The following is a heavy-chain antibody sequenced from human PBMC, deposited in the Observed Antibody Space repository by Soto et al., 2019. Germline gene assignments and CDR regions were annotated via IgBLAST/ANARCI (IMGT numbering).Heavy chain of an antibody. CDR1: GYTFTSYY. V-gene: IGHV1-46*01. J-gene: IGHJ4*02. Sequence: ASVKVSCKASGYTFTSYYMHWVRQAPGQGLEWKGLINPSGGSTSYAQKFQGRVTMTRDTSTSTVYMELSSLRSEDTAVYYCARTKGSVSSGYDFWSGYGYFGYWGQGTLVTVSS. D-gene: IGHD3-3*01. CDR3: ARTKGSVSSGYDFWSGYGYFGY. CDR2: INPSGGST.